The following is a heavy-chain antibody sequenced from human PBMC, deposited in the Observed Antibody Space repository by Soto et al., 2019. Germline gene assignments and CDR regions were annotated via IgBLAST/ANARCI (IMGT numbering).Heavy chain of an antibody. V-gene: IGHV5-10-1*01. CDR2: IDPSDSYT. D-gene: IGHD6-6*01. J-gene: IGHJ4*02. CDR3: ARLMPNYIAASDY. Sequence: KISCKGSGYSFTSYWISWVRQMPGKGLEWMGRIDPSDSYTNYSPSFQGHVTISADKSISTAYLQWSSLKASDTAMYYCARLMPNYIAASDYWGQGTLVTVSS. CDR1: GYSFTSYW.